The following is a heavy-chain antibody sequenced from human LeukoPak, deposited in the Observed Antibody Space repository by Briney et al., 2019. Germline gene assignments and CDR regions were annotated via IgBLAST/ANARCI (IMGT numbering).Heavy chain of an antibody. CDR3: AHYDSSGYYDY. J-gene: IGHJ4*02. V-gene: IGHV1-18*01. CDR2: ISAYNGNT. Sequence: ASMKVSCKASGYTLTSYGISWVRQAPGQGLEWMGWISAYNGNTNYAQNLQGRVTMTTDTSTSTAYMELRSLRSDDTAGYYCAHYDSSGYYDYWGQGTLVTVSS. CDR1: GYTLTSYG. D-gene: IGHD3-22*01.